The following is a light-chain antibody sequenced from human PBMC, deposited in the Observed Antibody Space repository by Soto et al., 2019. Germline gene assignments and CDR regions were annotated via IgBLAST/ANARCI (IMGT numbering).Light chain of an antibody. V-gene: IGKV1-33*01. J-gene: IGKJ4*01. Sequence: DIQMTQSPSSLSASVGDRVTITCQASQDISNFLNWYHQTAGKAPRLLIYDVSSLQPGVASRFSGSGAATDFSLTVNSLQPEDIGTFYWQQYDKQQVNFGRGTKADI. CDR1: QDISNF. CDR3: QQYDKQQVN. CDR2: DVS.